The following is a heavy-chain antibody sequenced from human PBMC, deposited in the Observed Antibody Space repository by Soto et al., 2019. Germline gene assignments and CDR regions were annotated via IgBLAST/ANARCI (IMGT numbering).Heavy chain of an antibody. Sequence: QVQLVESGGGVVQPGRSLRLSCAASGFTFSSYGMHWVRQAPGKGLEWVAVISCDGSNKYYADSVKGRFTISRDNSKNTLYLQMISLRAEGTAVYYCATNDGSVSYGVFDIWGKGTRVTVSS. V-gene: IGHV3-30*03. CDR3: ATNDGSVSYGVFDI. D-gene: IGHD3-10*01. CDR1: GFTFSSYG. J-gene: IGHJ3*02. CDR2: ISCDGSNK.